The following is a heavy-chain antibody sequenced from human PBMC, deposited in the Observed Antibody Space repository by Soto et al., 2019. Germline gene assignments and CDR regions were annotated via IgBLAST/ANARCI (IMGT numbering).Heavy chain of an antibody. J-gene: IGHJ6*02. V-gene: IGHV4-59*01. CDR3: ARDLEITYGSGSYPRRYYYYYYGMDV. CDR2: IYYSGST. CDR1: GGSISSYY. D-gene: IGHD3-10*01. Sequence: SETLSLTCTVSGGSISSYYWSWIRQPPGKGLEWIGYIYYSGSTNYNPSLKSRVTISVDTSKNQFSLKPSSVTAADTAVYYCARDLEITYGSGSYPRRYYYYYYGMDVWGQGTTVTVSS.